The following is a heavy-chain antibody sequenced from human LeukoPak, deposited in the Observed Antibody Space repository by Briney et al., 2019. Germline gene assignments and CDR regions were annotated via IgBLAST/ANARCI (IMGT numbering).Heavy chain of an antibody. V-gene: IGHV4-34*01. CDR1: GGSFSGYY. Sequence: PSETLSLTCAVYGGSFSGYYWSWIRQPPGKGLEWIGEINHSGSTNYNPSLKSRVTISVDTSKNQFSLKLSSVTAADTAVYYCAGGPVLSFGWAATEYFQHWGQGTLVTVSS. J-gene: IGHJ1*01. CDR2: INHSGST. CDR3: AGGPVLSFGWAATEYFQH. D-gene: IGHD3-10*01.